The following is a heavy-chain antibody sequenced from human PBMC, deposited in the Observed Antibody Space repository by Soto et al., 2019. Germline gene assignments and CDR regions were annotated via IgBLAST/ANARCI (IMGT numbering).Heavy chain of an antibody. CDR1: GFTFRSYG. D-gene: IGHD4-4*01. J-gene: IGHJ4*02. CDR2: ISHDGSNT. V-gene: IGHV3-30*03. Sequence: SLRLSCAASGFTFRSYGMYWVRQVPGKGLEWMSFISHDGSNTYYAESVGGRFTISRDNSNNTLYLRMNSLRVEDTAVYFCARTDYSTTLYYFDAWGQGTLVTVSS. CDR3: ARTDYSTTLYYFDA.